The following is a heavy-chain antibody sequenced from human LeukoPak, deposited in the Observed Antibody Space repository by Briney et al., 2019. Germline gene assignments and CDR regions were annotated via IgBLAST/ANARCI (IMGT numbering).Heavy chain of an antibody. V-gene: IGHV4-30-4*01. D-gene: IGHD4-17*01. J-gene: IGHJ3*02. CDR1: GGSISSGDYY. Sequence: SQTLSLTCTVSGGSISSGDYYWSWIRQPPGKGLEWIGYIYYSGSTYDNPSLKGRVTISLDTSQNQFSLKVSSVTAADTAVYYCARHDYGDYGAFDIWGQGTMVTVSS. CDR2: IYYSGST. CDR3: ARHDYGDYGAFDI.